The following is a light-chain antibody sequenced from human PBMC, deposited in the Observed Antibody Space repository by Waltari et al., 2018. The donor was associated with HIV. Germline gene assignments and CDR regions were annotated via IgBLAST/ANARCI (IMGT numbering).Light chain of an antibody. CDR2: GNS. V-gene: IGLV1-40*01. Sequence: QSVLTQPPSVSGAPGPRVTISCTGGSPNIRAGYHVHWYQQLPGTAPKLLIYGNSNRPSGVPDRFSGSKSGTSASLAITGLQAEDEADYYCQSYDSSLSGVVFGGGTKLTVL. CDR1: SPNIRAGYH. CDR3: QSYDSSLSGVV. J-gene: IGLJ2*01.